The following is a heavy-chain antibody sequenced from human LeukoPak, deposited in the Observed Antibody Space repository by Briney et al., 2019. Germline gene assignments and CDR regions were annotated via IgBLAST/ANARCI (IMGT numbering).Heavy chain of an antibody. CDR2: IYYSGNT. CDR3: AREIWYSGFFDY. D-gene: IGHD1-26*01. J-gene: IGHJ4*02. CDR1: GGSISNYY. Sequence: SDTLSLTCTVSGGSISNYYWSWIRRPPGKGLEWIGYIYYSGNTDYNPSLESRVTISVDTSKNQFSLKLSSVTAADTAVYYCAREIWYSGFFDYWGPGTLVTVSS. V-gene: IGHV4-59*01.